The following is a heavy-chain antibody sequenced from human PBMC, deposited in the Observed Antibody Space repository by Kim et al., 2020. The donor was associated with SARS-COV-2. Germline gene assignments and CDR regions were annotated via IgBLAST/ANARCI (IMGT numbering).Heavy chain of an antibody. Sequence: GGSLRLSCAGSGFRFGDYSMHWVRQAPGKGLQWVAVLSYDGGNKYYADSVKGRFTISRDNSQNTLYLELNLLRPEDASVYFCARGNSEYDYGPPKDLWGQGTLVTVSS. CDR2: LSYDGGNK. D-gene: IGHD5-12*01. CDR3: ARGNSEYDYGPPKDL. V-gene: IGHV3-30*04. CDR1: GFRFGDYS. J-gene: IGHJ5*02.